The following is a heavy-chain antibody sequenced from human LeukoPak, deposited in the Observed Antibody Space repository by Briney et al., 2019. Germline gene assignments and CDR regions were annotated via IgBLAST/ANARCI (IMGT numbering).Heavy chain of an antibody. V-gene: IGHV4-59*01. CDR1: GGSISSYY. Sequence: SETLSLTCTVSGGSISSYYWSWIRQPPGKGLEWIGYIYYSGSTNYNPSLKSRVTISVDTSKNQFSLKLSSVTAADTAVYYCARDGSSSDYYYYDMDVWGQGTTVTVSS. CDR2: IYYSGST. CDR3: ARDGSSSDYYYYDMDV. J-gene: IGHJ6*02. D-gene: IGHD6-6*01.